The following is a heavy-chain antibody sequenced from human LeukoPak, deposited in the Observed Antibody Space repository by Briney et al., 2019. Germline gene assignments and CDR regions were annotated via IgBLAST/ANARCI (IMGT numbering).Heavy chain of an antibody. V-gene: IGHV4-34*01. CDR2: IDLSGST. Sequence: SETLSLTCAVYGGSFSGYYWSWIRHPQGKGLEWIGEIDLSGSTNYNPSLKSRITITIDTSKNQFSLKLNSVTAADTAVYYCAINDGSGSYYKSDYWGQGTLVTVSS. J-gene: IGHJ4*02. D-gene: IGHD3-10*01. CDR1: GGSFSGYY. CDR3: AINDGSGSYYKSDY.